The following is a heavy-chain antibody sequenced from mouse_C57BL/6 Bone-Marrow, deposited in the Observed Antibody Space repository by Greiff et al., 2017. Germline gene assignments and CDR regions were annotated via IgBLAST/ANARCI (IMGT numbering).Heavy chain of an antibody. CDR2: IDPSGSYT. Sequence: QVQLQQPGAELVKPGASVKLSCKASGYTFTSYWMQWVKQRPGQGLEWIGKIDPSGSYTNYNQKFKGKATLTVDTSSSTAYMQLSSLTSEDSAVYYCARGDYYGSPYAMDYWGQGTSVTVSS. V-gene: IGHV1-50*01. D-gene: IGHD1-1*01. CDR3: ARGDYYGSPYAMDY. J-gene: IGHJ4*01. CDR1: GYTFTSYW.